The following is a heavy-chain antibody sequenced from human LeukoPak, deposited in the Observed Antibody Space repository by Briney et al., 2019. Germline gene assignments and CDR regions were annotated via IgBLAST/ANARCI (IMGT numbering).Heavy chain of an antibody. CDR1: GFTFSTYA. J-gene: IGHJ6*04. CDR3: ARDSPRHCSGGSCSSGGLDV. D-gene: IGHD2-15*01. Sequence: GGSLRLSCAATGFTFSTYAVHWVRQAPDKGLEWVAVISYDGTNKYYTESVKGRFTLSRDNSKNTVYLQTNSLRGEDTAVYYCARDSPRHCSGGSCSSGGLDVWGKGTTVTVSS. V-gene: IGHV3-30*04. CDR2: ISYDGTNK.